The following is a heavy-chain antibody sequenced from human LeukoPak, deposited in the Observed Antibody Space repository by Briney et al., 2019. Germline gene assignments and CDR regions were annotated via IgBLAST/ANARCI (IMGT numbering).Heavy chain of an antibody. V-gene: IGHV1-69*10. CDR1: GGTFSSYA. Sequence: GASVKVSCKASGGTFSSYAISWVRQAPGQGLEWMGGIIPILGIANYAQKFQGRVTITADESTSTAYMELSSLRSEDTAVYYCARVVPAADDAFDIWGQGTMVTVSS. CDR2: IIPILGIA. J-gene: IGHJ3*02. D-gene: IGHD2-2*01. CDR3: ARVVPAADDAFDI.